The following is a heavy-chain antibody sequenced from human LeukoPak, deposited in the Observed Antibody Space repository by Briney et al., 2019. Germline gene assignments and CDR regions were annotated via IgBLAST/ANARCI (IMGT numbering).Heavy chain of an antibody. J-gene: IGHJ5*02. CDR3: AKEPYSSSWRNWFDP. V-gene: IGHV3-23*01. Sequence: GGSLRLSCAASGFTFSSYAMSWVRQAPGEGLGWVSAISGSGGSTCYADSVKGRFTISRDNSKNTLYLQMNSLRAEDTAVYYCAKEPYSSSWRNWFDPRGQGTLVTVSS. D-gene: IGHD6-13*01. CDR1: GFTFSSYA. CDR2: ISGSGGST.